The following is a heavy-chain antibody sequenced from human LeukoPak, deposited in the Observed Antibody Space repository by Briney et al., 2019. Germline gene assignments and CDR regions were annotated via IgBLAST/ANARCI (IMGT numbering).Heavy chain of an antibody. CDR1: GFTVSTNY. Sequence: PGGSLRLSCAASGFTVSTNYMSWVRQAPGKGLEWVSVIYSGGTTYYADSVKGRFTISRDNSKNTLYLQMNSLRAEDTAGYYCARDRGGSRSDCWGQGTLVTVSS. CDR2: IYSGGTT. V-gene: IGHV3-66*01. D-gene: IGHD6-13*01. CDR3: ARDRGGSRSDC. J-gene: IGHJ4*02.